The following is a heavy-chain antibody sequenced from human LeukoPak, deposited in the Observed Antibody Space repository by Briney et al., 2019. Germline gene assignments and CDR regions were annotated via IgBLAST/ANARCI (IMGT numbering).Heavy chain of an antibody. CDR3: ARGSHKTVPNCSGGSCYYYGMDV. D-gene: IGHD2-15*01. CDR1: GGSFSGYY. J-gene: IGHJ6*02. V-gene: IGHV4-34*01. CDR2: INHSGST. Sequence: SETLSLTCAVYGGSFSGYYWSWIRQPPGKGLEWIGEINHSGSTNYNPSLKSRVTISVDTSKNQFSLKLRSVTAADTAVYYCARGSHKTVPNCSGGSCYYYGMDVWGQGTTVTVSS.